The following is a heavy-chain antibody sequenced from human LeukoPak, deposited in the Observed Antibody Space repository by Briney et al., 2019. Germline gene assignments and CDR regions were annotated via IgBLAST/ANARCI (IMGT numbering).Heavy chain of an antibody. D-gene: IGHD6-19*01. CDR1: GYTFTSYG. CDR3: ARLTSGYSSGWYGIGYYYYGMDV. Sequence: GASVKVSCKASGYTFTSYGISWVRQAPGQGLEWMGWISAYNGNTNYAQKLQGRVTMTTDTSTSTAYMELRSLRSDDTAVYYCARLTSGYSSGWYGIGYYYYGMDVWGQGTTVTVSS. V-gene: IGHV1-18*01. J-gene: IGHJ6*02. CDR2: ISAYNGNT.